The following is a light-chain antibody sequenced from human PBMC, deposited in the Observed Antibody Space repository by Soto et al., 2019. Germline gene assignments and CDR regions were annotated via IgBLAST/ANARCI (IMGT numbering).Light chain of an antibody. Sequence: EIVMTQSPAMLSVSPGERATLSCRASQNVNNRLAWYQQKAGQPPRLLIYGASTRATGIPARFSGSGSGTEFTLTISSLQSEDVAVYYCQHFNSWPLLFGQGTKVDIK. CDR2: GAS. J-gene: IGKJ1*01. CDR1: QNVNNR. V-gene: IGKV3-15*01. CDR3: QHFNSWPLL.